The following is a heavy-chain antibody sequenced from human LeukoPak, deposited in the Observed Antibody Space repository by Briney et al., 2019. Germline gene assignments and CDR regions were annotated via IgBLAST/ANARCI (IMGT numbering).Heavy chain of an antibody. CDR1: GFTFSSYA. CDR3: AKGIGLANDAFDI. J-gene: IGHJ3*02. V-gene: IGHV3-23*01. D-gene: IGHD1-26*01. Sequence: PGGSLRLSCAASGFTFSSYAMSWVRQAPGKGLEWVSTISGGDGSTYYALSVKGRLTISRDNSKNTVYLQMNSLRAEDTAVYYCAKGIGLANDAFDIWGQGTMVTVSS. CDR2: ISGGDGST.